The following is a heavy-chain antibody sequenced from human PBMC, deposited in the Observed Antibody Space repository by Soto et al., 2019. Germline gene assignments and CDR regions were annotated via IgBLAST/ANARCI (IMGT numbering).Heavy chain of an antibody. CDR2: ISAHNGNT. CDR1: GYAFTTYG. Sequence: QVHLVQSGAEVKKPGASVKVSCKGSGYAFTTYGITWVRQAPGQGLEWMGWISAHNGNTNYAQKRQRRGTVTRATSPSTAYMELRSLRSDATAVYYCARGRYGDYWGQGALVTVSS. CDR3: ARGRYGDY. V-gene: IGHV1-18*01. D-gene: IGHD1-1*01. J-gene: IGHJ4*02.